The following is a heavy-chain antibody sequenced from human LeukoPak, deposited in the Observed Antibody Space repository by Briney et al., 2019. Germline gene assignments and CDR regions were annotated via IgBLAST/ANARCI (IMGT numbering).Heavy chain of an antibody. V-gene: IGHV3-13*01. CDR3: ARAYRVRFQPLLYFDY. D-gene: IGHD2-8*01. Sequence: GGSLRLSCAASGFTFSSYDMHWVRQATGKGLEWVSAIGTAGDTYYPGSVKGRFTISRENAKTSLYLQMNSLRAGDTAVYYCARAYRVRFQPLLYFDYWGQGTLVTVSS. J-gene: IGHJ4*02. CDR2: IGTAGDT. CDR1: GFTFSSYD.